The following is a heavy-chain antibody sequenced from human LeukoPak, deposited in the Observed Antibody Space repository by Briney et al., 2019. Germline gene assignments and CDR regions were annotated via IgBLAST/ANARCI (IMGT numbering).Heavy chain of an antibody. Sequence: GGSLRLSCAASGFTLSSYWMSWVRQAPGKGLEWVAHIKQDGSEKYYVDSVKGRFTISRDNAKNSLYLQMNSLRAEDTAVYYCARSTLRFLEWDESYYYMDVWGKGTTVTVSS. J-gene: IGHJ6*03. V-gene: IGHV3-7*01. CDR2: IKQDGSEK. CDR3: ARSTLRFLEWDESYYYMDV. CDR1: GFTLSSYW. D-gene: IGHD3-3*01.